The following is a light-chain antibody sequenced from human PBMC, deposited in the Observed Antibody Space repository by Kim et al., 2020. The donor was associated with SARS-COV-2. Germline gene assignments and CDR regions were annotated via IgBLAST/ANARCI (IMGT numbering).Light chain of an antibody. Sequence: GQAASISCKSSQSLLYSDGNTYLHWSHQRPGQSPRRLLYRVSNRDSGVPDRISGSGSGTDFTLKISRVEAEDVGIYYCMEGSHLYSFGQGTKLEI. CDR2: RVS. CDR1: QSLLYSDGNTY. J-gene: IGKJ2*03. V-gene: IGKV2-30*01. CDR3: MEGSHLYS.